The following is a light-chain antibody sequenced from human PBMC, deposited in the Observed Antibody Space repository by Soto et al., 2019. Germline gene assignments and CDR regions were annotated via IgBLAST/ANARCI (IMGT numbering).Light chain of an antibody. J-gene: IGKJ3*01. CDR3: QQYDKGPLT. CDR1: QSISTN. Sequence: EIVMTQSPATLSVSPGERASLSCRASQSISTNLAWYQQKPGQAPRLLIYGASTRATGIPARFSGSGSGTEFTLTISSPQSEDFAVYYCQQYDKGPLTFGPGTKVDIK. CDR2: GAS. V-gene: IGKV3-15*01.